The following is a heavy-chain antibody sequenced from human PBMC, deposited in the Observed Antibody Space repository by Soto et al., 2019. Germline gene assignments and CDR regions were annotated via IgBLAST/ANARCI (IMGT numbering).Heavy chain of an antibody. V-gene: IGHV3-48*02. D-gene: IGHD2-21*01. CDR1: GFTLTNYA. CDR3: ERDQSRGRVLFYYMDV. J-gene: IGHJ6*03. Sequence: EVQLVESGGGLVQPGGALRLSCTASGFTLTNYAMNWVRQAPGKGLEWVSYISSSSAAIFYADSVKGRFTISRDNAKKSLYLQMNSLRDEDTAVYYCERDQSRGRVLFYYMDVWGRGTTVTVSS. CDR2: ISSSSAAI.